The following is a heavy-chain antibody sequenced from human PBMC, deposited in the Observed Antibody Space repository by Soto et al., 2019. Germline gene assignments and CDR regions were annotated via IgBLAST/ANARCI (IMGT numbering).Heavy chain of an antibody. J-gene: IGHJ4*02. V-gene: IGHV3-30*18. CDR3: AKDAGSTEYFFAS. CDR2: ISHDGSNT. Sequence: QVQVVESGGGVVQPGRSLRLSCAASGFTLRNYAMQWVRQAPGKGLEWVAVISHDGSNTDYGDSVKGRFTISRDNSKSTLSLQMNSLRPEDTGVYYCAKDAGSTEYFFASWGQGTLVSVSS. CDR1: GFTLRNYA.